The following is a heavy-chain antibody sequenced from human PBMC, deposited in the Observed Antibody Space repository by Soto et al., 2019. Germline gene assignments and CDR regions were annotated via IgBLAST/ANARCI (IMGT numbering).Heavy chain of an antibody. D-gene: IGHD3-3*01. CDR3: AHRVLRTVFGLVTTTAIYFDF. Sequence: QITLNESGPTVVSPTETLTLTCRFSGFSLTTSGVAVGWIRQSPGKAPEWLALIYWDDDKRYSASLKSRLTISKDTSKNQVVLTVSDLDPTDTATYYCAHRVLRTVFGLVTTTAIYFDFWGQGTPVAVSS. CDR2: IYWDDDK. CDR1: GFSLTTSGVA. J-gene: IGHJ4*02. V-gene: IGHV2-5*02.